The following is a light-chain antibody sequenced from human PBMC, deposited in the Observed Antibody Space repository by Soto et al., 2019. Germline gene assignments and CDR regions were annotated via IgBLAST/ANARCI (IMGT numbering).Light chain of an antibody. V-gene: IGKV3-15*01. CDR3: QRYNTWPPST. CDR1: QSVITN. Sequence: EIVLTQSPATLCVSSGERATLSCRDSQSVITNLASYQQKPGQAPRLLIFCASTRATGIPARCSGGGSGTEFTLTICSLQSEDFAVYYCQRYNTWPPSTFGQGTRLEIK. CDR2: CAS. J-gene: IGKJ5*01.